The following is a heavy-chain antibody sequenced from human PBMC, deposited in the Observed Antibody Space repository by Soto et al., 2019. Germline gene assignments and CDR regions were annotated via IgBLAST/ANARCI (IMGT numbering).Heavy chain of an antibody. CDR3: ARERRVVGGYSSSWYDYFDS. J-gene: IGHJ4*02. V-gene: IGHV4-34*02. D-gene: IGHD6-13*01. Sequence: QVQLQQWGAGLLKPSETLSLTCSVYGGSFSTYFWTWMRQPPGKGLEWIGEVNQSGSANYNPSLESRVTISVDTSKKQFSLRLSSVTAADTDVYYCARERRVVGGYSSSWYDYFDSWGQGTLVTVSS. CDR2: VNQSGSA. CDR1: GGSFSTYF.